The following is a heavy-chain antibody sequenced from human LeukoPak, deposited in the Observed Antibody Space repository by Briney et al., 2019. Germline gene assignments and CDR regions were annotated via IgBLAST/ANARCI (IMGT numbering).Heavy chain of an antibody. V-gene: IGHV4-59*01. Sequence: SETLSLTGTVSGGSISSYYWSWIRQPPGKGLEWIGYIYYSGSTNYNPSLKSRVTISVGTSKNQFSLKLSSVTAADTAVYYCARRLPLAYCGGDCYSGAFDIWGQGTMVTVSS. CDR1: GGSISSYY. CDR3: ARRLPLAYCGGDCYSGAFDI. J-gene: IGHJ3*02. CDR2: IYYSGST. D-gene: IGHD2-21*02.